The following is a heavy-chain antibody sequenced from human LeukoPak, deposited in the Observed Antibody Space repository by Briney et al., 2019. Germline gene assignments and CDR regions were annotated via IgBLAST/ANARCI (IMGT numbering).Heavy chain of an antibody. CDR1: GFTFSRNW. V-gene: IGHV3-7*04. CDR2: IKQDGSEQ. J-gene: IGHJ4*02. D-gene: IGHD4-11*01. CDR3: AREAKLMTTVYYFDY. Sequence: GGSLRLSCAASGFTFSRNWMSWVRQAPGKGLEWVANIKQDGSEQYHVDSVKGRFTISRDNAKNSLYLQMNSLRAEDTAVYYCAREAKLMTTVYYFDYWGQGTLVTVSS.